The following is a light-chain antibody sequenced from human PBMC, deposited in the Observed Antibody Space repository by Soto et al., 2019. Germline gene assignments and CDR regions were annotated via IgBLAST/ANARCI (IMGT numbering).Light chain of an antibody. CDR1: QSVSSTY. J-gene: IGKJ1*01. V-gene: IGKV3-20*01. Sequence: EIFLTQFPGTLSLSPGERTTLSCRANQSVSSTYLAWYQQKPGQAPRLLIYGASNRATGIPDRFSGSGSGTDFTLTISRLEPEDFAVYYCQQYGGSRWTFGQGTKVDIK. CDR3: QQYGGSRWT. CDR2: GAS.